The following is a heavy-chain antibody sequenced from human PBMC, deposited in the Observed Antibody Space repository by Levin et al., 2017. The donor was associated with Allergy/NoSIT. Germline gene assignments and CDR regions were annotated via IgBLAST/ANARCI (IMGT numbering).Heavy chain of an antibody. V-gene: IGHV4-61*01. J-gene: IGHJ6*03. Sequence: ASETLSLTCTVSGASVSSGSNYWSWIRQSPGKGLEWIGCIDYSGITKCNPSLRGRVTISADTSKNQFSLTLNSVTAADTAVYYCARDFDYYYYMDVWGKGTTVTVSS. CDR1: GASVSSGSNY. CDR3: ARDFDYYYYMDV. CDR2: IDYSGIT.